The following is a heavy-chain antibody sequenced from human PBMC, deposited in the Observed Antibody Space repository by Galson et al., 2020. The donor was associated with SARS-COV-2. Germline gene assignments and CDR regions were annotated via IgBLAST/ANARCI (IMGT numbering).Heavy chain of an antibody. CDR2: IIPIFGTA. J-gene: IGHJ6*02. V-gene: IGHV1-69*13. D-gene: IGHD1-1*01. CDR1: GGTFSSYA. Sequence: SVKVSCKASGGTFSSYAISWVRQAPGQGLAWMGGIIPIFGTANYAQKFQGRVTITADEYTSKAYMALSSLRSEDTAVYYCARERGREYYYYGMDVWGQGTTVTVSS. CDR3: ARERGREYYYYGMDV.